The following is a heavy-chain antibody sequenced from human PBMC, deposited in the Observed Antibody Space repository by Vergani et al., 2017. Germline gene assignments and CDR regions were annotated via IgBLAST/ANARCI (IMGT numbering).Heavy chain of an antibody. Sequence: QVQLVESGGGVVQRGGYLRLSCATSGFTLSNYDMQWIRQGPGKGLEFVAFIQLDGSNKYYADSVKGRMTLSRDISKNTVYRQMNSLRTDDTATYYCAKHFRGSGFDYWGQGTQVIVSS. J-gene: IGHJ4*02. CDR2: IQLDGSNK. V-gene: IGHV3-30*02. CDR1: GFTLSNYD. CDR3: AKHFRGSGFDY. D-gene: IGHD3-10*01.